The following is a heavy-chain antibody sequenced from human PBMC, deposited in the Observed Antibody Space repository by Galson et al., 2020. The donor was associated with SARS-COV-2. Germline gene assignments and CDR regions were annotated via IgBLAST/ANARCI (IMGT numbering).Heavy chain of an antibody. J-gene: IGHJ4*01. V-gene: IGHV3-66*01. CDR1: KFTVSSKY. Sequence: GGSLRLSCAASKFTVSSKYMSWVRQAPGKGLEWVSLMYSGGSPSYADSVRGRFTISRDSSKNTLYLQMNSLRVEDTAIYYCAGSLGAGEYDYWGHGTQVTVSS. CDR3: AGSLGAGEYDY. D-gene: IGHD3-10*01. CDR2: MYSGGSP.